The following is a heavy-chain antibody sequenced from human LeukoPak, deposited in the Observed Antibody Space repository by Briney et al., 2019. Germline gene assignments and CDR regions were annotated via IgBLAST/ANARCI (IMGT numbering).Heavy chain of an antibody. CDR2: IIPIFGTA. D-gene: IGHD3-9*01. V-gene: IGHV1-69*01. J-gene: IGHJ6*04. CDR3: ASDYDILTGPKPYYYYGMDV. Sequence: GSSVKVSCEASGGTFSSYAISWVRQAPGQGLEWMGGIIPIFGTANYAQKFQGRVTITADESTSTAYMELSSLRSEDTAVYYCASDYDILTGPKPYYYYGMDVWGKGTTVTVSS. CDR1: GGTFSSYA.